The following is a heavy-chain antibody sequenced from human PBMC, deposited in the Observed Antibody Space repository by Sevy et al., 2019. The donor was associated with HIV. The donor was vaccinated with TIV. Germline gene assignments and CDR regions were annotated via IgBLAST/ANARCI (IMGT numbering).Heavy chain of an antibody. CDR3: ATTKDYYENSGDPFHY. J-gene: IGHJ4*02. Sequence: ASVKVSCKVSGYTLTELSMHWVRQVPGKGLEWMGSFDPEDDETIYAQKFQGRVTMTEDTSTDTAYMELSSLRPEDTAVYYCATTKDYYENSGDPFHYWGQGTLVTVSS. CDR1: GYTLTELS. D-gene: IGHD3-22*01. CDR2: FDPEDDET. V-gene: IGHV1-24*01.